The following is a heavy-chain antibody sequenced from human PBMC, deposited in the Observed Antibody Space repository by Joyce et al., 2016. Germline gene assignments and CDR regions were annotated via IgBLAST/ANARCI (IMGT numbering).Heavy chain of an antibody. CDR1: GFTFTSSA. J-gene: IGHJ3*02. D-gene: IGHD3-22*01. CDR3: AAAPDYYDSSGYYYSAFDI. CDR2: IVVGSGNT. V-gene: IGHV1-58*02. Sequence: QMQLVQSGPEGKKPGTSVKVSCKASGFTFTSSAMQWVRQARGQRLEWIGWIVVGSGNTNYAQKFQERVTSTRDMSTSTAYMELISLRSEDTAVYYCAAAPDYYDSSGYYYSAFDIWGQGTMVTVSS.